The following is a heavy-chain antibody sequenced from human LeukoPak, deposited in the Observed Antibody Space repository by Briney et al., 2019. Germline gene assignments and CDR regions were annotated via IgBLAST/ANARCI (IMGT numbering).Heavy chain of an antibody. CDR2: ISWNSGSI. J-gene: IGHJ3*02. CDR1: GFTFDDYA. Sequence: PGRSLRLSYAASGFTFDDYAMHWVRQAPGKGLEWVSGISWNSGSIGYADSVKGRFTISRDNAKNSLYLQMNSLRAEDTALYYCAKAGEAFDIWGQGTMVTVSS. D-gene: IGHD3-16*01. V-gene: IGHV3-9*01. CDR3: AKAGEAFDI.